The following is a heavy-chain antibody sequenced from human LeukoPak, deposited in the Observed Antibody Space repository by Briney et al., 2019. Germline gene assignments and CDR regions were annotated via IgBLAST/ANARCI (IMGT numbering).Heavy chain of an antibody. V-gene: IGHV3-23*01. CDR2: ISGSGGST. D-gene: IGHD3-22*01. J-gene: IGHJ4*02. CDR3: AKAQRHYYDSSGYFLDY. CDR1: GFTFSSYV. Sequence: GGTLRLSCAASGFTFSSYVMSWVRQAPGRGLEWVSAISGSGGSTYYADSVKGRFTISRDNSKNTLYLQMNSLRAEDTAVYYCAKAQRHYYDSSGYFLDYWGQGTLVTVSS.